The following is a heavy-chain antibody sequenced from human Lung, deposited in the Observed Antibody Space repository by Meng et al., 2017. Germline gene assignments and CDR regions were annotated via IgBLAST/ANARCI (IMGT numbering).Heavy chain of an antibody. CDR2: INPNSGVT. J-gene: IGHJ4*02. D-gene: IGHD3-9*01. V-gene: IGHV1-2*06. CDR1: GYTFTGYS. CDR3: ARFDPRAY. Sequence: QVQLVQLGAEVKKTGASMKVSCKASGYTFTGYSIHWVRQAPGPGLEWMGRINPNSGVTNYAQKFEGRVTMTRDTSISTAYMELSRLRSDDTAVYYCARFDPRAYWGQGTLVTVSS.